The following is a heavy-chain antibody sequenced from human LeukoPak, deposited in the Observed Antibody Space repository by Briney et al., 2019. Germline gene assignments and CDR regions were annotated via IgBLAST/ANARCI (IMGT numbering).Heavy chain of an antibody. CDR2: IRQDGSEK. D-gene: IGHD2-21*01. CDR1: GFTFSSSA. Sequence: GSLRLSCAASGFTFSSSAMSWVRQAPGKGLEWVANIRQDGSEKYYVDSVKGRFTISRDIAKQSVFLQMNSLRAEDTAVYYCARLSAMLRGPEDIFYFEFWGLGTLVTVSS. V-gene: IGHV3-7*01. CDR3: ARLSAMLRGPEDIFYFEF. J-gene: IGHJ4*02.